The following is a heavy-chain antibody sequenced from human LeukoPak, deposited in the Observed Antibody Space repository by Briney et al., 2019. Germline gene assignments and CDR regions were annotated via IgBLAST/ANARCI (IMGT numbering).Heavy chain of an antibody. Sequence: SETLSLTCTVSGGSISSSSYYWGWIRQPPGKGLEWIGSIYYSGSNYYNASLKSRVTISVDTSKNQFSLKLSSVTAADTAVYYCAADGYNHYFDYWGQGTLVTVSS. CDR3: AADGYNHYFDY. D-gene: IGHD5-24*01. CDR1: GGSISSSSYY. V-gene: IGHV4-39*01. CDR2: IYYSGSN. J-gene: IGHJ4*02.